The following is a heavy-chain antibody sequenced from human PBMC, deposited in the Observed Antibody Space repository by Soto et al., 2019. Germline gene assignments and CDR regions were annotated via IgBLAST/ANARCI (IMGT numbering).Heavy chain of an antibody. J-gene: IGHJ5*02. D-gene: IGHD3-3*01. Sequence: PSETLSLTCAVYGGSFSGYYWSWIRQPPGKGLEWIGEINHSGSTNYNPSLKSRVTISVDTSKNQFSLKLSSVTAADTAVYYCARGVITIFGVVTSYNWFDPWGQGTLVT. V-gene: IGHV4-34*01. CDR2: INHSGST. CDR1: GGSFSGYY. CDR3: ARGVITIFGVVTSYNWFDP.